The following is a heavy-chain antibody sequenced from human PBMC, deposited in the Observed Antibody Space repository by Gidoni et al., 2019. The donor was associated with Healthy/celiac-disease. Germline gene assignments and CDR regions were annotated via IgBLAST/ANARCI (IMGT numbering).Heavy chain of an antibody. J-gene: IGHJ6*02. D-gene: IGHD3-16*01. CDR3: ARLRGGFQPAGYGMDV. V-gene: IGHV4-39*01. CDR1: GGSITSSSYY. Sequence: QLQLQESGPGLVKPSETLSLTCTVSGGSITSSSYYWGWIRQPPGKGLEWIGVIYYSGSTYYNPSLKSRVTISVDTSKNQFSLKLSSVTAADTAVYYCARLRGGFQPAGYGMDVWGQGTTVTVSS. CDR2: IYYSGST.